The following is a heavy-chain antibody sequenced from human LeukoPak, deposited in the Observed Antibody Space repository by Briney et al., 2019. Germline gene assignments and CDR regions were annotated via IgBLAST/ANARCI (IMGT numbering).Heavy chain of an antibody. CDR1: GFTFSSYA. Sequence: GGSLRLSCAASGFTFSSYAMSWVRQAPGKGLEWVSAISGSGGSTYYADSVKGRFTISRDNSKSTLYLQMNSLRAEDTAVYYCAKSFYDILTGYPDYYFDYWGQGTLVTVSS. V-gene: IGHV3-23*01. CDR2: ISGSGGST. D-gene: IGHD3-9*01. J-gene: IGHJ4*02. CDR3: AKSFYDILTGYPDYYFDY.